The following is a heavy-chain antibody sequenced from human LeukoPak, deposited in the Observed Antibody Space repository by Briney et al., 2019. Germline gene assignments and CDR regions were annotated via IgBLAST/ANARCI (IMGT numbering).Heavy chain of an antibody. D-gene: IGHD4-23*01. J-gene: IGHJ1*01. CDR2: ISGSGGST. V-gene: IGHV3-23*01. Sequence: PGGSLRLSCAASGFTFSSYAMSWVRQAPGKGLEWVSAISGSGGSTYYADSVKGRFTISRDNSKNTLYLQMNSLRAEDTAVYYCALGGNSGEYFQHWGQGTLVTVSS. CDR3: ALGGNSGEYFQH. CDR1: GFTFSSYA.